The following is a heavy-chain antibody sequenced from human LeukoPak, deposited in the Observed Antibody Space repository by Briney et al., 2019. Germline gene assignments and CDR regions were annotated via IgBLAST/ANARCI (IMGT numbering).Heavy chain of an antibody. Sequence: GGTLRLSCAASGFTFSTSGMNWVRQAPGRGLEWVSYIAIGSSPVYYADSVKGRFTSSRDNAKNSLYLQMNSLRDEDTAVYYCARPAAAAAAFCDYWGQGTLVIVSS. CDR2: IAIGSSPV. CDR1: GFTFSTSG. V-gene: IGHV3-48*02. J-gene: IGHJ4*02. D-gene: IGHD6-25*01. CDR3: ARPAAAAAAFCDY.